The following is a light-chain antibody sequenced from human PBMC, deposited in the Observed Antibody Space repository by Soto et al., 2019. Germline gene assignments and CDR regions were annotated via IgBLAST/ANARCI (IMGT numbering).Light chain of an antibody. CDR3: QLYGSSPPP. J-gene: IGKJ1*01. V-gene: IGKV3-20*01. Sequence: EIVLTQSPGTLSLSPGERATLSCRASQSVSSSYLAWYQQKPGQAPRLLIYGASSRATGIPDRFSGSGSGTDFTLTISRLEPEDFAVYYCQLYGSSPPPFGQGTKVEIK. CDR2: GAS. CDR1: QSVSSSY.